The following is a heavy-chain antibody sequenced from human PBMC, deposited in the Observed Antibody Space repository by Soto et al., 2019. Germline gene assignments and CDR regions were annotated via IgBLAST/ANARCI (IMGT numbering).Heavy chain of an antibody. CDR1: GFTFSSYW. CDR2: INSDGSST. Sequence: EVQLVESGGGLVQPGGSLRLSCAASGFTFSSYWMHWVRQAPGKGLVWVSRINSDGSSTSYADSVKGRFTISRDNAKNTLYLQMNSLRAEDTAVYYCAREAVGSSWSNYYYMDVWGKGTTVTVSS. CDR3: AREAVGSSWSNYYYMDV. J-gene: IGHJ6*03. V-gene: IGHV3-74*01. D-gene: IGHD6-13*01.